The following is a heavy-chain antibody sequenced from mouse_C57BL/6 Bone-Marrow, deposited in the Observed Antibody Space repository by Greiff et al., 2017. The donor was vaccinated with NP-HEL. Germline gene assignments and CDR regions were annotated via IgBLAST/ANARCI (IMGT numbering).Heavy chain of an antibody. CDR3: ARDAFGSSGYWYFDV. Sequence: EVKLMESGGGLVQSGRSLRLSCATSGFTFSDFYMEWVRQAPGKGLEWIAASRNKANDYTTEYSASVKGRFIVSRDTSQSILYLQMNALRAEDTAIYYCARDAFGSSGYWYFDVWGTGTTVTVSS. CDR2: SRNKANDYTT. V-gene: IGHV7-1*01. J-gene: IGHJ1*03. CDR1: GFTFSDFY. D-gene: IGHD3-2*02.